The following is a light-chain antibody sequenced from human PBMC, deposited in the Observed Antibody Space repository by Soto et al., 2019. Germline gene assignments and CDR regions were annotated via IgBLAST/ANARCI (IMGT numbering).Light chain of an antibody. V-gene: IGKV1-39*01. J-gene: IGKJ4*01. CDR1: QTISTF. Sequence: DIQLTQSLSSLSASVGDRVSITCRTSQTISTFLNWYHHRPGQAPKLLIYSISNLQSGVPSRFSGGGAGTEFTLTISSLQPEDFGSYSCQQTYNLPPTFGGGTRVQIK. CDR3: QQTYNLPPT. CDR2: SIS.